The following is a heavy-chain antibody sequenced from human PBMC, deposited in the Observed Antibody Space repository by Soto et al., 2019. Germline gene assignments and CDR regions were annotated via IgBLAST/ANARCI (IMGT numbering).Heavy chain of an antibody. CDR3: ARDGRNSREYDAFDI. V-gene: IGHV3-21*01. CDR2: ISSSSSYI. CDR1: GFTFSSYS. J-gene: IGHJ3*02. Sequence: GGSLRLSCAASGFTFSSYSMNWVRQAPGKGLEWVSSISSSSSYIYYADSVKGRFTISRDNAKNTLYLQMNSLRAEDTAVYYCARDGRNSREYDAFDIWGQGTMVTVSS. D-gene: IGHD2-21*01.